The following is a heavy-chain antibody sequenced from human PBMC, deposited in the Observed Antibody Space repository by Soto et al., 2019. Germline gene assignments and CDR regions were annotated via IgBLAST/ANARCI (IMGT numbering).Heavy chain of an antibody. CDR3: SRDVVVGAKALNY. CDR1: EFTVSNNY. V-gene: IGHV3-66*01. Sequence: GSLRLSCAPSEFTVSNNYMNWVRQAPGKGLEWVSIIYSDGSIFYADSVKGRFTISRDNAKNSLYLQMNSLRVEDTAVYFCSRDVVVGAKALNYWGQGALVTVSS. CDR2: IYSDGSI. D-gene: IGHD2-15*01. J-gene: IGHJ4*02.